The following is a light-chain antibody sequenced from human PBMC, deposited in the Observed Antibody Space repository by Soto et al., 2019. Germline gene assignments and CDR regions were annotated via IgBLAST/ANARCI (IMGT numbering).Light chain of an antibody. Sequence: DIQMTQSPTSLSASVGDRVTITFRASQGIRNFVAWYQQKPGKPPKLLIYAASTLQSGVPTRFSGSGNGTDFTLTINSLHTEDSATYTRQKYSSVPVFGPGTKVEI. V-gene: IGKV1-27*01. J-gene: IGKJ3*01. CDR1: QGIRNF. CDR2: AAS. CDR3: QKYSSVPV.